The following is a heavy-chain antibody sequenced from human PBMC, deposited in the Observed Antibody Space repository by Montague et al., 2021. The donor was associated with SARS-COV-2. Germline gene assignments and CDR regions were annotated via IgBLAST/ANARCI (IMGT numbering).Heavy chain of an antibody. CDR1: GDSISNSNW. CDR2: IFRSGDX. D-gene: IGHD3-22*01. J-gene: IGHJ4*02. CDR3: VRGGTMTVVVFDY. Sequence: SETLSLTCTVSGDSISNSNWWTWVRQSPARGLEWIGEIFRSGDXXXNPXXXSRVTMSVDMSRNQFSLSLSNVTAADTAIYYCVRGGTMTVVVFDYWGQGTLVTVSS. V-gene: IGHV4-4*02.